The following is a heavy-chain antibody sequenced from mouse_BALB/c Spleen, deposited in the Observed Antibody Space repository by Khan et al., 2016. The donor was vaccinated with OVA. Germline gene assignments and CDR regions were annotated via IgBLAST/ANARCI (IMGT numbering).Heavy chain of an antibody. CDR1: GYSITSAYA. CDR3: ARSRMAN. CDR2: ISYSGST. J-gene: IGHJ2*01. V-gene: IGHV3-2*02. Sequence: VQLQQSGPGLVKPSQSLSLTCPVTGYSITSAYAWNWIRQFQGNKLEWMGYISYSGSTSYNPSLQSRISITREPSKNQFFLQLNSVTTEDTATYYCARSRMANWGEGTTLTVSS.